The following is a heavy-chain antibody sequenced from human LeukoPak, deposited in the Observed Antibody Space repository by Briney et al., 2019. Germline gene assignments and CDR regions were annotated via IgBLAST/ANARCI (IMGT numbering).Heavy chain of an antibody. D-gene: IGHD6-19*01. CDR1: GFTVSTFY. CDR3: ARVSRINLWLTFDY. Sequence: GSLSLSCAASGFTVSTFYMSWVRQAPGKGLEWVSILYSGGSTYYADSIKGRFIISRDKSKNTLHLQMNSLTADDSAVYYCARVSRINLWLTFDYWGQGSLVTVSS. J-gene: IGHJ4*02. CDR2: LYSGGST. V-gene: IGHV3-66*01.